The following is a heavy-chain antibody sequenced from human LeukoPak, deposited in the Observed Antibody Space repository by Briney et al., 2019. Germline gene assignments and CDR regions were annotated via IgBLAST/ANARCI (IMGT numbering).Heavy chain of an antibody. CDR2: IKGDGSET. CDR3: TSDRVFYGLDV. CDR1: GFTFSSYW. Sequence: GGSLRLSCAASGFTFSSYWMHWVRQAPGKGLVWVSRIKGDGSETSYAGSVEGRFTISRDNAKNTLYLQMSSLRADDTAVYYCTSDRVFYGLDVWGQGITVIVSS. V-gene: IGHV3-74*01. J-gene: IGHJ6*02.